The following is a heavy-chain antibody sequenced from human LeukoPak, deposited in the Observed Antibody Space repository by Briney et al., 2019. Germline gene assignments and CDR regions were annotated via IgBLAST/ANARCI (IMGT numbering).Heavy chain of an antibody. CDR1: GYTFISYD. J-gene: IGHJ3*02. CDR2: INPNSGGT. V-gene: IGHV1-2*02. D-gene: IGHD4-17*01. CDR3: AREEMTTVTTDVFDI. Sequence: ASVKVSCKASGYTFISYDINWVRQAPGQGLEWMGWINPNSGGTNYAQKFQGRVTMTRDTSISTAYMELSRLRSDDTAVYYCAREEMTTVTTDVFDIWGQGTMVTVSS.